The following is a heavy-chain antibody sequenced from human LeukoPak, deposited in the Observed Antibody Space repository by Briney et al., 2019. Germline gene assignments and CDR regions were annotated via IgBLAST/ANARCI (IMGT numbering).Heavy chain of an antibody. CDR2: IIPILGTT. J-gene: IGHJ4*02. V-gene: IGHV1-69*04. CDR1: GGTFSSYA. D-gene: IGHD3-3*01. Sequence: SVKVSCKASGGTFSSYAISWVRQAPGQGLEWMGRIIPILGTTNYAQKFQGRVTITADKSTSTAYMELSSLRSEDTAVYYCASDTYYDFWSDSYYFDYWGQGTLVTVSS. CDR3: ASDTYYDFWSDSYYFDY.